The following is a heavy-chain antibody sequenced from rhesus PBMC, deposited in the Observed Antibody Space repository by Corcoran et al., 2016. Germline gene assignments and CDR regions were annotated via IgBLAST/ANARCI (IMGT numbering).Heavy chain of an antibody. Sequence: QVKLQQWGEGLVKPSETLSLTCAVYGGSISGYYYWSGIRQPPGKGREWIGYIYGNSASTNYNPSLKNRVTISKDTSKNQFSLKLSSVTAADTAVYYCAREGAAHCSDSGCSNHVDWGQGVLVTVSS. V-gene: IGHV4-73*01. CDR1: GGSISGYYY. CDR3: AREGAAHCSDSGCSNHVD. J-gene: IGHJ4*01. D-gene: IGHD2-33*01. CDR2: IYGNSAST.